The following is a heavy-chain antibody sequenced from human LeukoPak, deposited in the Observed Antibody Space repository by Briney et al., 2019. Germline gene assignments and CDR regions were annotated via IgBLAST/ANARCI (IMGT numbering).Heavy chain of an antibody. V-gene: IGHV3-23*01. D-gene: IGHD6-13*01. J-gene: IGHJ4*02. CDR3: AKTRPLDSSSWSHGDY. CDR2: ISGSGDST. CDR1: GFTFSSYA. Sequence: GGSLRLSCAASGFTFSSYAMSWIRQAPGKGLEWVSAISGSGDSTYYGDSVKGRFTISRDNSKNTLYLQMNSLRAEDTAVYYCAKTRPLDSSSWSHGDYWGQGTLVTVSS.